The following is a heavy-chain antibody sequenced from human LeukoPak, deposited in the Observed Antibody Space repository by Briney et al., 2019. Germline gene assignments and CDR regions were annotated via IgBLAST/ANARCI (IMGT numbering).Heavy chain of an antibody. V-gene: IGHV3-20*04. CDR2: INWNGGSI. D-gene: IGHD4-17*01. J-gene: IGHJ4*02. CDR3: ARVGIYGDYGRYFDY. CDR1: GFTFDNYG. Sequence: GGSLRLSCAASGFTFDNYGMSWVRLAPGKGLEWVSGINWNGGSIGYAHSVKGRFTISRDNAKNSLYLQMNSPRAEDTALYYCARVGIYGDYGRYFDYWGQGTLVTVSS.